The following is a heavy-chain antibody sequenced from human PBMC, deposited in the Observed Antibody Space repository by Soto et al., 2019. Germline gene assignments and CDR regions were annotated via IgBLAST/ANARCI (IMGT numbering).Heavy chain of an antibody. D-gene: IGHD1-1*01. J-gene: IGHJ4*02. Sequence: QITLKESGPTRVKPTQTLTLTCTFSGFSLTSRPMGVGWIRQPPGKALEWLVFIYWDDDKPYSPSLKSRLTITKDTSGNQVVRTMTNMDPVDTATYYCAHRLSGYNWNGGYFDYWGQGALVTVSS. CDR2: IYWDDDK. CDR3: AHRLSGYNWNGGYFDY. V-gene: IGHV2-5*02. CDR1: GFSLTSRPMG.